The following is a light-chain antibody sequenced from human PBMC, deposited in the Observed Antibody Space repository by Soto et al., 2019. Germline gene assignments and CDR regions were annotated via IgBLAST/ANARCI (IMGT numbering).Light chain of an antibody. CDR2: DVS. V-gene: IGLV2-11*01. J-gene: IGLJ3*02. CDR1: SSDVGGYNY. Sequence: QSALTQPRSVSGSPGQSVTISCTGTSSDVGGYNYVSWYQQHPGKAPKLMIYDVSKRPSGVPDRFSGSKSGNTASLTISVLQGENQSDYFYFSYAGSYPWVFGGGTKLTVL. CDR3: FSYAGSYPWV.